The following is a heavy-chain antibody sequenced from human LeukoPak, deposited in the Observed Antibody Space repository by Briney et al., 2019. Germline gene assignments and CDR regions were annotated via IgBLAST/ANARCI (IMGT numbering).Heavy chain of an antibody. CDR3: APALLSLAFDP. Sequence: GRSLRLSCAASGFTLSSYSMNWVRQAPGKGLEWVSSISSSSSYIYYADSVKGRFTIPRDNAKNSLYLQMNSLGAEDTAVYYCAPALLSLAFDPWGQGILVTVSS. V-gene: IGHV3-21*01. CDR1: GFTLSSYS. J-gene: IGHJ5*02. CDR2: ISSSSSYI.